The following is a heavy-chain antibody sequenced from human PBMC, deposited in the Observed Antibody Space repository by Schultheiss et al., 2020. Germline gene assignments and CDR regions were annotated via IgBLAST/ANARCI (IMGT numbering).Heavy chain of an antibody. D-gene: IGHD6-6*01. J-gene: IGHJ4*01. CDR1: GFTVSSNY. CDR3: AKPIAARPTPFDY. V-gene: IGHV3-53*01. CDR2: IYSCGST. Sequence: GGSLRLSCAASGFTVSSNYMSWVRQAPGKGLEWVSVIYSCGSTYYADSVKGRFTISRDNSKNTLYLQMNSLRAEDTAVYYCAKPIAARPTPFDYWGQGTLVTVSS.